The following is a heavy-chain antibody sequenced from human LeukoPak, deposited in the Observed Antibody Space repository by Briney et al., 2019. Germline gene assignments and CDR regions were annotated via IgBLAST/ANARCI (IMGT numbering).Heavy chain of an antibody. CDR2: ISSSGSTI. CDR1: GFAFSDYY. V-gene: IGHV3-11*01. CDR3: AREGYYGSRYFQH. J-gene: IGHJ1*01. D-gene: IGHD3-10*01. Sequence: GGSLRLSCAASGFAFSDYYMGWIRQAPGKGLEWVSYISSSGSTIYYADSVKGRFTISRDNAKNSLYLQMNSLRAEDTAVYYCAREGYYGSRYFQHWGQGTLVTVSS.